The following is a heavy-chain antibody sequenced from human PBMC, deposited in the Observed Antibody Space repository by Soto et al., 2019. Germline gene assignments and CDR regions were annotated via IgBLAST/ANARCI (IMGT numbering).Heavy chain of an antibody. J-gene: IGHJ5*02. D-gene: IGHD3-9*01. Sequence: QVLLVQSGADVRNPGASVKVSCKASGYTFTSYDFNWVRQAPGQGLEWMGWMNPSNGNTGYAQKFQGRVTLTRDTSIGTAYMELNSLKSEDTAVYYCARTFDPSDGGGNWFDPGAREPWSSSPQ. V-gene: IGHV1-8*01. CDR1: GYTFTSYD. CDR3: ARTFDPSDGGGNWFDP. CDR2: MNPSNGNT.